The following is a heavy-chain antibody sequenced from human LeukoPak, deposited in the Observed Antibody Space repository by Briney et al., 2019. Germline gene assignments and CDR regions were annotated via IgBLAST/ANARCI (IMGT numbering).Heavy chain of an antibody. Sequence: SETLSLTCAVYGASFSGYYWSWIRQPPGKGLEWIGEINHSGSTNYNPSLKSRVTTSVDTSKNQFSLKLSSVAAADTAVFYCARHYYYGSGSYHWFDPWGQGTLVTVSS. CDR3: ARHYYYGSGSYHWFDP. V-gene: IGHV4-34*01. CDR1: GASFSGYY. D-gene: IGHD3-10*01. J-gene: IGHJ5*02. CDR2: INHSGST.